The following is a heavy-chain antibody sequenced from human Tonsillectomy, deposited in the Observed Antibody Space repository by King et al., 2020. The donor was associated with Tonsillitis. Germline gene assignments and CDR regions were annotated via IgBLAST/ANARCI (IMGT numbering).Heavy chain of an antibody. CDR2: ISGSGTYT. D-gene: IGHD2-15*01. J-gene: IGHJ4*02. CDR1: GFTLINYA. Sequence: VQLVESGGGLVQSGGSLRLSCAASGFTLINYAMSWVRQAPGKGLEWVSSISGSGTYTYYADSVEGRFTISRDNSKNTLCLQMNSLRAEDTAVYYCAKQIGFCNGGTCSLDYWAREPWSPSP. CDR3: AKQIGFCNGGTCSLDY. V-gene: IGHV3-23*04.